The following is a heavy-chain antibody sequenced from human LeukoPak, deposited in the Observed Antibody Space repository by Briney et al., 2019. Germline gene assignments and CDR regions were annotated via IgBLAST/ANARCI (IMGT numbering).Heavy chain of an antibody. J-gene: IGHJ4*02. Sequence: GDSLKISCKGSTDIFSNYWIGWVRQKPGEGLEWVGIIYPGDSDTKYSPAVQGQVTISADKPITTAYLQWSSLKASDTAMYYCVRRRGSSWKGGFDYWGQGTLVTVSS. D-gene: IGHD6-13*01. V-gene: IGHV5-51*01. CDR3: VRRRGSSWKGGFDY. CDR2: IYPGDSDT. CDR1: TDIFSNYW.